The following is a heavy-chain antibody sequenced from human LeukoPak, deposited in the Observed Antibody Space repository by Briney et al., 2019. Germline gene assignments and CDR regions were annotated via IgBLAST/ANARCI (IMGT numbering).Heavy chain of an antibody. CDR3: ARRPGRGVQSYYFDY. CDR2: INSDGSST. Sequence: QPGGSLRLSCAASGFTFSSYWMHWVRQAPGKGLVWVSRINSDGSSTSYADSVKGRFTISIDNAKNTLYLQMNSLRAEDTAVYYCARRPGRGVQSYYFDYWGQGTLVTVSS. J-gene: IGHJ4*02. D-gene: IGHD1-1*01. CDR1: GFTFSSYW. V-gene: IGHV3-74*01.